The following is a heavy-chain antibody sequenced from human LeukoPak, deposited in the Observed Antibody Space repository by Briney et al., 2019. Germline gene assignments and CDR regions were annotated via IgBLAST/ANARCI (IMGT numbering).Heavy chain of an antibody. Sequence: PSGTLSLTCTVSNGSFSSTIWWSWVRQPPGKGLEWIGEINHSGSTNYNPSLKSRVTISVDTSKNQFSLKLSSVTAADTAVYYCARHAQVRGTIFSDYYYYMDVWGKGTTVTISS. D-gene: IGHD3-9*01. CDR2: INHSGST. V-gene: IGHV4-4*02. J-gene: IGHJ6*03. CDR1: NGSFSSTIW. CDR3: ARHAQVRGTIFSDYYYYMDV.